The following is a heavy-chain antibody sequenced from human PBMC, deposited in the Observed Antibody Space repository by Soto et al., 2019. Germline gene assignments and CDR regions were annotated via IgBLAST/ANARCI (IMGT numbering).Heavy chain of an antibody. Sequence: SVKVSCKASGGTFGNYAIIWVRQAPGQGLEWMGGIIPVFDTAKSARKFQGRVTIAADKSTTTAHLELSGLRSEDTDLYYCARGTQGYYGMDVWGQGTMVTVS. CDR2: IIPVFDTA. V-gene: IGHV1-69*06. J-gene: IGHJ6*02. CDR3: ARGTQGYYGMDV. CDR1: GGTFGNYA.